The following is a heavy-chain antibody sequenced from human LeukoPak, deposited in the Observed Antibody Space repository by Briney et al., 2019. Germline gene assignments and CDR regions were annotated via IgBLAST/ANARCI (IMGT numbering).Heavy chain of an antibody. CDR1: GGSISSSSYY. V-gene: IGHV4-39*07. J-gene: IGHJ6*02. D-gene: IGHD3-10*01. Sequence: SETLSLTCTVSGGSISSSSYYWGWIRQPPGKGLEWIGSIYYSGSTYYNPSLKSRVTISVDTSKNQFSLKLSSVTAADTAVYYCARVDYYGSGSDYGMDVWGQGTTVTVSS. CDR2: IYYSGST. CDR3: ARVDYYGSGSDYGMDV.